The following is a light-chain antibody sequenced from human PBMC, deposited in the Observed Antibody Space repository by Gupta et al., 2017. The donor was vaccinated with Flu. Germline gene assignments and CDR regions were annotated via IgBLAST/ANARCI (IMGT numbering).Light chain of an antibody. J-gene: IGLJ3*02. CDR1: SSNIGAGSD. Sequence: QSVLTQPPSVSGAPGQRVTISCTGSSSNIGAGSDVHWYQQLPGTAPKVLIYGSSNRPSGVPDRFFGSKSGTSASLAITGLQAEDEADYYCQSYDTTISGWVFGGGTKVIAL. V-gene: IGLV1-40*01. CDR2: GSS. CDR3: QSYDTTISGWV.